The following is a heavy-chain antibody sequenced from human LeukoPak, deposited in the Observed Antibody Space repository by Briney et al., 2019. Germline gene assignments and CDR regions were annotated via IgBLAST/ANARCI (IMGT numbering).Heavy chain of an antibody. CDR2: IFYSGTT. Sequence: SETLSLTCSVSGVSISSYYGSWIRQPPGMGLEWIGYIFYSGTTNYNPSLKSRVTISVNTSKNQFSLRLTSVTAADTAVYYCARGWHGGGSPLDYWGRGTLVTVSS. J-gene: IGHJ4*02. CDR3: ARGWHGGGSPLDY. V-gene: IGHV4-59*01. D-gene: IGHD3-10*01. CDR1: GVSISSYY.